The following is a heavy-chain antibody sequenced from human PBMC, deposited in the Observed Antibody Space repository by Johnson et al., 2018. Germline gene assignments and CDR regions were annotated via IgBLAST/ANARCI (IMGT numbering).Heavy chain of an antibody. Sequence: VQLVQSGGGLVQXGGSXRLXCAASGFTFSNYAMSWVRQAPGKGLEWVSAISDSGTSTYYADSVKGRFTISRDNSKNTLSLQMNSLRVEETAVYYFAKDGYYYYDSSGYRNEYFQHWGQGTLVTVSS. D-gene: IGHD3-22*01. CDR1: GFTFSNYA. CDR3: AKDGYYYYDSSGYRNEYFQH. CDR2: ISDSGTST. J-gene: IGHJ1*01. V-gene: IGHV3-23*04.